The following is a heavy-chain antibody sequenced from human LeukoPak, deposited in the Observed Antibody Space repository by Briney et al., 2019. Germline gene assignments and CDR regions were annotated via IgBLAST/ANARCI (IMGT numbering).Heavy chain of an antibody. Sequence: GGSLRLSCAASGFTFSSYSMNWVRQAPGKGLEWVSYISSSSSTIYYADSVKGRFTISRDNAKNSLYLQMNSLRDEDTAVYYCARDFWYNWNDEGAFDIWGQGTMVTVSS. V-gene: IGHV3-48*02. CDR3: ARDFWYNWNDEGAFDI. D-gene: IGHD1-20*01. CDR1: GFTFSSYS. CDR2: ISSSSSTI. J-gene: IGHJ3*02.